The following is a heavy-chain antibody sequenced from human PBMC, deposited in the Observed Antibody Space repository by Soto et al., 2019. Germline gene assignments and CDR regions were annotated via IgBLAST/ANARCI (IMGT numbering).Heavy chain of an antibody. J-gene: IGHJ1*01. D-gene: IGHD2-15*01. V-gene: IGHV3-15*07. CDR3: TSLLRGH. Sequence: WGSLRLSCAASEFTFSNAWMNCFRQAPVKWREWVARIKSKADGGTTDYAAPVKGRFTISRDESQNTLYRQMNSLKTEDTGVYYCTSLLRGHWGQG. CDR1: EFTFSNAW. CDR2: IKSKADGGTT.